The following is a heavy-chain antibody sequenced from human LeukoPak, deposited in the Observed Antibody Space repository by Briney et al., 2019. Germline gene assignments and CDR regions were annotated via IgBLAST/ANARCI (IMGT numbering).Heavy chain of an antibody. CDR3: ARRNAGSRNWYPNDAFDI. CDR2: IYYSGST. D-gene: IGHD6-13*01. J-gene: IGHJ3*02. CDR1: GGSISSGRSY. Sequence: SETLSLTCTVSGGSISSGRSYWGWIRQPPGKGLEWIGSIYYSGSTYYNSSRRSRVTISVDSSKNQFSLKLSSVTAADTAVYYCARRNAGSRNWYPNDAFDIWGQGTMVTVSS. V-gene: IGHV4-39*01.